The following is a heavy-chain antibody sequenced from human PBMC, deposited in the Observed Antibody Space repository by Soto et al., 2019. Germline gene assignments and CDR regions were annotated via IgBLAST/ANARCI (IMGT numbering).Heavy chain of an antibody. Sequence: PGWSLRLSCAASGFKFSNYAMSLVRQAPGKGLEWVSLISATGGGTYYADSVKGRFTISRDNSHNTLYLQVHSLTAEDTAVYYCAKDRRAGGNSAFYFDFWGQGAQVTVSS. D-gene: IGHD3-16*01. J-gene: IGHJ4*02. CDR3: AKDRRAGGNSAFYFDF. CDR2: ISATGGGT. V-gene: IGHV3-23*01. CDR1: GFKFSNYA.